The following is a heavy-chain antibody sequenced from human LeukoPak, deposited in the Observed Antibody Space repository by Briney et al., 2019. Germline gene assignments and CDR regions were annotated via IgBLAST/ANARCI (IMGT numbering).Heavy chain of an antibody. CDR3: ARTPYYNNYGTLDY. J-gene: IGHJ4*02. D-gene: IGHD4-11*01. Sequence: GGSLRLSCAASGFTFSDYYMSWIRQAPGKGLEWVSYISSSSSYTNYADSVKGRFTISRDNAKNSLYLQMNSLRAEDTAVYYCARTPYYNNYGTLDYWGQGTLVTVSS. V-gene: IGHV3-11*06. CDR2: ISSSSSYT. CDR1: GFTFSDYY.